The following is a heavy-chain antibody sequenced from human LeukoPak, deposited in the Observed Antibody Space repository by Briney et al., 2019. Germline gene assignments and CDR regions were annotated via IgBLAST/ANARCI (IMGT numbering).Heavy chain of an antibody. CDR3: ARLFRYFDWLPNGCFDY. CDR1: GFTFSNYS. J-gene: IGHJ4*02. Sequence: GGSLRLSCTASGFTFSNYSIHWVRQAPGKGLEWVAVLSSDGSNKYYADSVEGRFTISRDNSKNTLFLQMNSLKTEDTAVYYCARLFRYFDWLPNGCFDYWGQGTLVTVSS. D-gene: IGHD3-9*01. V-gene: IGHV3-30-3*01. CDR2: LSSDGSNK.